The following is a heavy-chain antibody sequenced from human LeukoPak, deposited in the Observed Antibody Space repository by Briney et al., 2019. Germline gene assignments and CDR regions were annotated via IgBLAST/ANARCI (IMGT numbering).Heavy chain of an antibody. D-gene: IGHD1-1*01. V-gene: IGHV3-30*04. J-gene: IGHJ4*02. CDR2: ISYDGSNK. Sequence: GGSLRLSCAASGFTFSSYAVHWVRQAPGKGLEWVAVISYDGSNKYYADSVKGRFTISRDNSKNTLYLQMNSLRAEDTAVYYCARGWYNWNLFDYWGQGTLVTVSS. CDR3: ARGWYNWNLFDY. CDR1: GFTFSSYA.